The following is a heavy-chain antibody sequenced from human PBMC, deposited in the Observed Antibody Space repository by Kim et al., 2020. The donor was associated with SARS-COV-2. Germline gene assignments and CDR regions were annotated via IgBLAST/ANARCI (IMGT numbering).Heavy chain of an antibody. V-gene: IGHV1-46*01. D-gene: IGHD3-10*01. J-gene: IGHJ5*02. CDR3: ARGPSLIGALYNWFDP. Sequence: KFQSRVTMTRDTSTSTVYMELSSLRCEDTAVYYCARGPSLIGALYNWFDPWGQGTLVTVSS.